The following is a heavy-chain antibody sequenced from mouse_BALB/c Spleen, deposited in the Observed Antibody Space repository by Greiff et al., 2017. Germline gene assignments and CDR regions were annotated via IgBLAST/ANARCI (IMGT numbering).Heavy chain of an antibody. CDR1: GFNIKDTY. D-gene: IGHD2-3*01. J-gene: IGHJ3*01. CDR3: ARPDGYYGFAY. V-gene: IGHV14-3*02. Sequence: VQLQQSGAELVKPGASVKLSCTASGFNIKDTYMHWVKQRPEQGLEWIGRIDPANGNTKYDPKFQGKATITADTSYNTAYLQLSSLTSEDTAVYYCARPDGYYGFAYWGQGTLVTVSA. CDR2: IDPANGNT.